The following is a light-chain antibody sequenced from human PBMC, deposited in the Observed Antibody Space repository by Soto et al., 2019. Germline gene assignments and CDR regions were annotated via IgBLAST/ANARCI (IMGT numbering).Light chain of an antibody. V-gene: IGKV3-15*01. CDR2: GAS. CDR3: QQYTNWPPWT. Sequence: EIVMTQSPATLSVSPGERATLSCRASQSLSTNLAWYQQKPGQSPRLLIYGASTRATGVPARFSGSGSGTEFTLTISSLQPEDFAVYYCQQYTNWPPWTFGQGTKVVIK. CDR1: QSLSTN. J-gene: IGKJ1*01.